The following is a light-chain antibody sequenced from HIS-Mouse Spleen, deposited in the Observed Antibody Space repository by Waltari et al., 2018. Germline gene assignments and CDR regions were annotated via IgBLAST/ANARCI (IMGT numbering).Light chain of an antibody. Sequence: QSVLTQPPSVSGAPGQRVPISCTGRSSNIGAGYAVPWYQQLPGTAPKLLIYGNSNRPSGVPDRFSGSKSGTSASLAITGLQAEDEADYYCQSYDSSLSGYVFGTGTKVTVL. J-gene: IGLJ1*01. CDR1: SSNIGAGYA. CDR2: GNS. V-gene: IGLV1-40*01. CDR3: QSYDSSLSGYV.